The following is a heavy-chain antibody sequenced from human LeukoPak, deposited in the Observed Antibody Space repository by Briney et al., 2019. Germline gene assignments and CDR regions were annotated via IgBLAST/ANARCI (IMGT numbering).Heavy chain of an antibody. D-gene: IGHD6-13*01. Sequence: ASVKVSCKASGYTFTGYYMHWVRQAPGQGLEWMGWINPNSGGTDYAQKFQGRVTMTRDTSISTAYMELSRLRSDDTAVYYCARDLKIAAADQDYWGQGTLVTVSS. J-gene: IGHJ4*02. CDR3: ARDLKIAAADQDY. V-gene: IGHV1-2*02. CDR1: GYTFTGYY. CDR2: INPNSGGT.